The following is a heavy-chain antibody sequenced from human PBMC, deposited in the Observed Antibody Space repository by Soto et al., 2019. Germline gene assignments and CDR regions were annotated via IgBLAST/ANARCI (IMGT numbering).Heavy chain of an antibody. CDR2: IIPISGTA. J-gene: IGHJ6*02. CDR3: ARSQGSSTSLEIYYYYYYGMDV. D-gene: IGHD2-2*01. Sequence: QVQLVQSGAEVKKPGSSVKVSCKASGGTFSSYAISWVRQAPGQGLEWMGGIIPISGTANYAQKFQGRVPLTADESTSTAYMELSSLRSEDTAVYYCARSQGSSTSLEIYYYYYYGMDVWGQGTTVTVSS. V-gene: IGHV1-69*01. CDR1: GGTFSSYA.